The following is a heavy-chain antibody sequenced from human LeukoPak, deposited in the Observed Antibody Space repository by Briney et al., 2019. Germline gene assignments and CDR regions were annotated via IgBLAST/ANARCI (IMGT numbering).Heavy chain of an antibody. CDR3: ARKYSSSWYPQVDY. Sequence: ASVKVSCKASGYTFTSYGISWVRQAPGQGLEWMGWISAYNGNTNYAQKLQGRVTMTTDTSTSTAYMELRSLRSDDTAVYYCARKYSSSWYPQVDYWGQGTLVTVSS. CDR1: GYTFTSYG. V-gene: IGHV1-18*01. J-gene: IGHJ4*02. D-gene: IGHD6-13*01. CDR2: ISAYNGNT.